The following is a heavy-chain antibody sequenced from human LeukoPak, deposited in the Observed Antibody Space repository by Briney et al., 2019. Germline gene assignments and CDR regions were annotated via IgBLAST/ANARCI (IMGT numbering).Heavy chain of an antibody. CDR3: ARILDLVTTKTIDY. Sequence: SETLSLTCTVSGVSMSSSSYWAWIRQSPAKGLEWIGSVYYSGTTHYESSLKSRVSISIDTSKTQFALKVNSVTVADTAVYYCARILDLVTTKTIDYWGQGSLVIVSS. D-gene: IGHD2-21*02. CDR2: VYYSGTT. CDR1: GVSMSSSSY. J-gene: IGHJ4*02. V-gene: IGHV4-39*06.